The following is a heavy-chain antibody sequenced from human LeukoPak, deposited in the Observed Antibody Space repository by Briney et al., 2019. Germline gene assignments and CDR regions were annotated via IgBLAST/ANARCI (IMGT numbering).Heavy chain of an antibody. Sequence: SETLSLTCSVSGGSISSGGYYGAWIRQPPGKGLEWIGTIYYSGSTYYNPSLQSRVTMSVDTSKNHFSLKLTSVTAADTAVYHCVRGGTVVNLNYWGQGTLVTVSS. CDR3: VRGGTVVNLNY. CDR1: GGSISSGGYY. V-gene: IGHV4-39*07. CDR2: IYYSGST. J-gene: IGHJ4*02. D-gene: IGHD4-23*01.